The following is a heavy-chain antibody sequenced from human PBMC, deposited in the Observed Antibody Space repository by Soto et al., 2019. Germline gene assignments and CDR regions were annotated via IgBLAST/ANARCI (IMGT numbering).Heavy chain of an antibody. CDR3: ARDRDSSSWYGWFDP. CDR2: ISSSSSYI. J-gene: IGHJ5*02. V-gene: IGHV3-21*01. Sequence: AGGSLRLSCAASGFTFSSYSMNWVRQAPGKGLEWVSSISSSSSYIYYADSVKGRFTISRDNAKNSLYLQMNSLRAEDTAVYYCARDRDSSSWYGWFDPWGQGTLVTVSS. D-gene: IGHD6-13*01. CDR1: GFTFSSYS.